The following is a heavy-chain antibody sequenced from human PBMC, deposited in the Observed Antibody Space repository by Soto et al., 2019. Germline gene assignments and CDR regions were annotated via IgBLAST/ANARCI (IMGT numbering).Heavy chain of an antibody. Sequence: SETLSLTCAVSGYSISSGYYWGWIRQPPGKGLEWIGSIYHSGSTYYNPSLKSRVTISVDTSKNQFSLKLSSVTAADTAVYYCARQDKGAFWSGWGAFDISGQGTMVTVS. D-gene: IGHD3-3*01. CDR1: GYSISSGYY. J-gene: IGHJ3*02. CDR2: IYHSGST. V-gene: IGHV4-38-2*01. CDR3: ARQDKGAFWSGWGAFDI.